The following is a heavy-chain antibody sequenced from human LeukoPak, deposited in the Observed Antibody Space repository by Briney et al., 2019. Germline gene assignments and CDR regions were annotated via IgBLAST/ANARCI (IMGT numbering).Heavy chain of an antibody. CDR1: GGTFSSYA. Sequence: SVKVSCKASGGTFSSYAISWVRQAPGQGLEWMGGIIPIFGTANYAQKFQGRVTITADESTSTAYMELSSLRSEDTAVYYCARVVLGSGSYYTKGYYYYGMDVWGQGTTVTVSS. CDR2: IIPIFGTA. J-gene: IGHJ6*02. V-gene: IGHV1-69*13. CDR3: ARVVLGSGSYYTKGYYYYGMDV. D-gene: IGHD1-26*01.